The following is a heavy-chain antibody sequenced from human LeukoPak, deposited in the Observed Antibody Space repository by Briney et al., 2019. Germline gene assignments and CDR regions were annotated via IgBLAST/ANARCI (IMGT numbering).Heavy chain of an antibody. J-gene: IGHJ4*02. D-gene: IGHD1-26*01. V-gene: IGHV3-48*04. CDR1: GFTFSSYS. CDR2: ISSSSSTI. Sequence: PGGSLRLSCAASGFTFSSYSMNWVRQAPGKGLEWVSYISSSSSTIYYADSVKGRFTISRDNAKNSLYLQMNSLRAEDTAVYYCARHSGTYPDWGQGTLVTVSS. CDR3: ARHSGTYPD.